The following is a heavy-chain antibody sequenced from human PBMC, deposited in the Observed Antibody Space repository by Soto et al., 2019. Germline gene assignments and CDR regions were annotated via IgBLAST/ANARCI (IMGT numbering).Heavy chain of an antibody. CDR1: GFSVSSTY. D-gene: IGHD2-15*01. V-gene: IGHV3-53*02. CDR2: IESGGSA. Sequence: EVQLVETGGGVVQRGGSLTLSCNASGFSVSSTYMSWVRQAPGRGLEWVAVIESGGSAHYADSVKGRFTISRDDPKNIIYLQMHTLRAEETAVYYCAKDLGPLRLLNYYFYGLDVWGQGTSVTVSS. J-gene: IGHJ6*02. CDR3: AKDLGPLRLLNYYFYGLDV.